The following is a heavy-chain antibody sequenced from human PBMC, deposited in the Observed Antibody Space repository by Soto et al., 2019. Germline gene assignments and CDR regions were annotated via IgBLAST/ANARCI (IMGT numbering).Heavy chain of an antibody. CDR1: GGSISSYC. J-gene: IGHJ6*02. V-gene: IGHV4-59*01. CDR2: IYSSGST. Sequence: SETLSLTCTGSGGSISSYCRSWVRQPPGKGLEWVGYIYSSGSTNYNPSLKSRVTISVDTSKHQFSLKLSSVTAADTAVYYCARGSPAYYGMDVWGQGTTVTVSS. D-gene: IGHD3-10*01. CDR3: ARGSPAYYGMDV.